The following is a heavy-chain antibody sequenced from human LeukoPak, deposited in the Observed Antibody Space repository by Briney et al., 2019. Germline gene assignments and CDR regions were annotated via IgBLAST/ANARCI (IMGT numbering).Heavy chain of an antibody. J-gene: IGHJ4*02. V-gene: IGHV3-53*01. Sequence: GGSLRLSCAASGFTVSSNYMSWVRQAPGKGLEWVSVIYSGGSTYYADSVKGRFTISRDNSKNTLYLQMNSLRAEDTAVYYCARKDYYYDSSGYLTGGFDYWGQGTLVTVSS. CDR1: GFTVSSNY. CDR3: ARKDYYYDSSGYLTGGFDY. D-gene: IGHD3-22*01. CDR2: IYSGGST.